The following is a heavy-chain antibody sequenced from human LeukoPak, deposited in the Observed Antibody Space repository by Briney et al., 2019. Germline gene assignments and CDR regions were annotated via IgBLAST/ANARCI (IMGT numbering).Heavy chain of an antibody. V-gene: IGHV4-61*02. Sequence: PSETLSLTCTVSGGSISRGSYYWSWIRQPAGKGLEWIGRINTSGSTNYNPSLKSRVTISVDTSKEQFSLKLRSVTAADTAVYYCVRERWGLLYFDYWGQGTLVAVSS. D-gene: IGHD2-21*02. CDR3: VRERWGLLYFDY. J-gene: IGHJ4*02. CDR2: INTSGST. CDR1: GGSISRGSYY.